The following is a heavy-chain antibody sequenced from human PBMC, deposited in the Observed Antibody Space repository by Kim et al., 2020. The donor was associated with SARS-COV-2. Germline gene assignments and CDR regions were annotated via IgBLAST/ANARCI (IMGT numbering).Heavy chain of an antibody. D-gene: IGHD6-19*01. CDR2: IYYSGST. J-gene: IGHJ4*02. V-gene: IGHV4-59*01. CDR3: ARGGSGRLALKTFDY. CDR1: GGSISSYY. Sequence: SETLSLTCTVSGGSISSYYWSWIRQPPGKGLEWIGYIYYSGSTNYNPSLKSRVTISVDTSKNQFSLTLSSVTAADTAVYYCARGGSGRLALKTFDYWGQGTLVTVSS.